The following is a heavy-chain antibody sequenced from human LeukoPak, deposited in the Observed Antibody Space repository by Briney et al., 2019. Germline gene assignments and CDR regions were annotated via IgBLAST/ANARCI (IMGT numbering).Heavy chain of an antibody. CDR1: GGSISSSSYY. CDR2: IYYSGST. D-gene: IGHD6-25*01. V-gene: IGHV4-39*01. J-gene: IGHJ3*02. CDR3: ARVESGYYDSFDI. Sequence: SETLSLTCTVSGGSISSSSYYWGWIRQPPGKGLEWIGSIYYSGSTYYNPSLKSRVTISVDTSKNQFSLKLSSVTAADTAVYYCARVESGYYDSFDIWGQGTMVIVSS.